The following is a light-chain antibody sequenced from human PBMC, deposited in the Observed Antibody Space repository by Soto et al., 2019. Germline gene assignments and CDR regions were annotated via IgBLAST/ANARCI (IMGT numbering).Light chain of an antibody. Sequence: DIVLTQSPATLSSFLGDRVTITCRASQSINSRLAWYQHKPGKAPKLLIYQTSTLAGGIPARFSASGSGTEFTLTISSVQPEDFAPYYCHHYQSYPRTFGQGTKVDIK. CDR1: QSINSR. V-gene: IGKV1-5*03. J-gene: IGKJ1*01. CDR3: HHYQSYPRT. CDR2: QTS.